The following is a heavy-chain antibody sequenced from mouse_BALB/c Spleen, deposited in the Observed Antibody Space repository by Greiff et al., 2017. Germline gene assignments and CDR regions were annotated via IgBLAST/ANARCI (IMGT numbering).Heavy chain of an antibody. CDR3: ARRGNFDY. CDR2: ISYSGST. CDR1: GYSITSDYA. J-gene: IGHJ2*01. V-gene: IGHV3-2*02. Sequence: EVKLMESGPGLVKPSQSLSLTCTVTGYSITSDYAWNWIRQFPGNKLEWMGYISYSGSTSYNPSLKSRISITRDTSKNQFFLQLNSVTTEDTATYYCARRGNFDYWVQGTTLTVSS. D-gene: IGHD2-14*01.